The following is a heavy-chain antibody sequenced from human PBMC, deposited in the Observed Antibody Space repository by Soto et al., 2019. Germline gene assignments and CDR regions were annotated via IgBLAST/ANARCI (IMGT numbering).Heavy chain of an antibody. CDR2: ISGSGGST. V-gene: IGHV3-23*01. J-gene: IGHJ3*02. Sequence: AGGSLRLSCAASGFTFSSYAMSWVRQAPGKGLEWVSAISGSGGSTYYADSVKGRFTISRDNSKNTLYLQMNSLRAEDTAVYYCAKDATYYYDSSGYSPKRGAFDIWGQGTMVTVSS. CDR1: GFTFSSYA. D-gene: IGHD3-22*01. CDR3: AKDATYYYDSSGYSPKRGAFDI.